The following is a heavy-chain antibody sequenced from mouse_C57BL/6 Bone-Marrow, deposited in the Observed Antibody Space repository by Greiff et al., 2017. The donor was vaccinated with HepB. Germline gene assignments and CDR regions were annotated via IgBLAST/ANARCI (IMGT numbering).Heavy chain of an antibody. CDR2: IDPSDSYT. J-gene: IGHJ3*01. CDR3: ARSLGAWFAY. Sequence: QVQLKQPGAELVMPGASVKLSCKASGYTFTSYWMHWVKQRPGQGLEWIGEIDPSDSYTNYNQKFKGKSTLTVDTSSSTAYMQLSSLTSEDSAVYYCARSLGAWFAYWGQGTRVTVSA. CDR1: GYTFTSYW. D-gene: IGHD4-1*01. V-gene: IGHV1-69*01.